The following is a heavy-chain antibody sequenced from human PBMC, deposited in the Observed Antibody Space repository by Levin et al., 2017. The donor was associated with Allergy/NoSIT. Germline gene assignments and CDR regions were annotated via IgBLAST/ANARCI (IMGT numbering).Heavy chain of an antibody. D-gene: IGHD2-15*01. CDR2: ISGSGGTT. Sequence: PGGSLRLSCAGSGFTFSSDDMSWVRQAPGKGLEWVSGISGSGGTTYYADSVKGRFTISRDNSKNTLYLQMNSLRAEDTAVYYCAKGSYCSAGTCYSRLGYWGQGTLVTVSS. J-gene: IGHJ4*02. V-gene: IGHV3-23*01. CDR1: GFTFSSDD. CDR3: AKGSYCSAGTCYSRLGY.